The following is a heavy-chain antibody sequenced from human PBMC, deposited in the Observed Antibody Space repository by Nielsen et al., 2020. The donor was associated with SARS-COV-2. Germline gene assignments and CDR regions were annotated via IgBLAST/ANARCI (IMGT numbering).Heavy chain of an antibody. CDR1: GFNFSSLW. J-gene: IGHJ3*01. V-gene: IGHV3-7*01. CDR2: IKPDGSEK. Sequence: GESLKISCAASGFNFSSLWMSWVRQVPGKGLEWVADIKPDGSEKVYVDSVKGRFTISRDNAKNSMSLQMNSLRVEDTAVYYCARDWSRAFDVWGQGTMVTVSS. CDR3: ARDWSRAFDV.